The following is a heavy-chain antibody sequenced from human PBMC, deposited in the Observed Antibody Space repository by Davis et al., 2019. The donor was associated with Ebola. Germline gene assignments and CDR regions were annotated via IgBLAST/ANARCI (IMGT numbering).Heavy chain of an antibody. CDR2: ISWNSYGI. V-gene: IGHV3-9*02. D-gene: IGHD6-13*01. J-gene: IGHJ4*02. CDR1: GFTSEDRA. Sequence: PGGSLRLSCLVSGFTSEDRATHWVRQRPGKGLEWVSGISWNSYGIGYADSVKGRFIISRDNARNSVYLQMNSLRAEDTALYYCTKDAVNAGTDYWGRGTLVIVSS. CDR3: TKDAVNAGTDY.